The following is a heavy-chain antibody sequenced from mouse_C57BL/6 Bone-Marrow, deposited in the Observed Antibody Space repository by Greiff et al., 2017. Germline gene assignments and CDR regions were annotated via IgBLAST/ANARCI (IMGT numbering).Heavy chain of an antibody. Sequence: EVQLQQSGAELVRPGASVKLSCTASGFNIKDDYMHWVKQRPEQGLEWIGWIDPENGDTEYASKFQGKATITADTSSNTAYLQLSSLTSEDTAVYYCTTWGRFAYWGQGTLVTVAA. CDR3: TTWGRFAY. V-gene: IGHV14-4*01. CDR1: GFNIKDDY. J-gene: IGHJ3*01. CDR2: IDPENGDT.